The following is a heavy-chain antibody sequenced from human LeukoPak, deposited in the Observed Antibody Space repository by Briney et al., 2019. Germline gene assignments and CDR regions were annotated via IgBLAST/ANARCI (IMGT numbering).Heavy chain of an antibody. Sequence: GGSLRLSCAASGFTFSSYSMNWVRQAPGKGLEWVSSISSSSSYIYYADSVKGRFTISRDNAKNSLYLQMSSLRAEDTAVYYCARGGRGYTYFDYWGQGTLVTVSS. J-gene: IGHJ4*02. V-gene: IGHV3-21*01. CDR2: ISSSSSYI. CDR1: GFTFSSYS. CDR3: ARGGRGYTYFDY. D-gene: IGHD5-18*01.